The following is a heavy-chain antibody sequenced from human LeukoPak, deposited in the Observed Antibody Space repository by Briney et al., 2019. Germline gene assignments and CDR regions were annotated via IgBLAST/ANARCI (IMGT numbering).Heavy chain of an antibody. CDR3: GRDDADVKNYGIQY. V-gene: IGHV3-53*01. D-gene: IGHD3-16*01. J-gene: IGHJ4*02. CDR1: QSIVSSRY. CDR2: IYDGGKT. Sequence: GGSLRLSCAASQSIVSSRYMSWVRQAPGEGLEWVSIIYDGGKTYYADSVKGRFTISRDNFKNTLYLQMKNLRAEDTAVYFCGRDDADVKNYGIQYWGQGTLVTVSS.